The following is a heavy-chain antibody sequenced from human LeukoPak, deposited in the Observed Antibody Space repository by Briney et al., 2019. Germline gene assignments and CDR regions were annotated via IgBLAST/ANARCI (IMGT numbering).Heavy chain of an antibody. V-gene: IGHV1-8*01. CDR2: MNPNSGNT. CDR1: GYTFTSYD. D-gene: IGHD2-8*01. CDR3: ARGRRGRYCTNGVCSDYYYYMDV. J-gene: IGHJ6*03. Sequence: GASVKVSCKASGYTFTSYDINWVRQATGQGLEWMGWMNPNSGNTGYAQKFQGRVTMTRNTSISAAYMELSSLRSEDTAVYYCARGRRGRYCTNGVCSDYYYYMDVWGKGTTVTVSS.